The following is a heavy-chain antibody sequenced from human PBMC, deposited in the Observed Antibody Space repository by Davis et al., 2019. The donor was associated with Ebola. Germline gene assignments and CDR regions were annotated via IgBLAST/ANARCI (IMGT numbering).Heavy chain of an antibody. CDR2: ISWNSGSI. Sequence: SLKISCAASGFTFSSYDMHWVRQAPGKGLEWVSGISWNSGSIGYADSVKGRFTISRDNAKNTVYLQMNSLRTEDTAIYYCAKDFGGYSDYWGQGNMVTVSS. V-gene: IGHV3-9*01. D-gene: IGHD3-16*01. CDR1: GFTFSSYD. J-gene: IGHJ4*02. CDR3: AKDFGGYSDY.